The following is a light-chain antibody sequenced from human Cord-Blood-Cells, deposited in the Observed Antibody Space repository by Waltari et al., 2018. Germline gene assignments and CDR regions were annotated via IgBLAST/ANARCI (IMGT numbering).Light chain of an antibody. CDR2: DVS. V-gene: IGLV2-11*01. Sequence: QSALTQPRSVSGSPGQSVTISCTGTSSDVGGYNYVSWYQQHPGKAHKRMIYDVSKRPSGVPDRFSGSKSGNTASLTISVLQAEDEADYYCCSYAGSYTFVVFGGGTKLTVL. CDR1: SSDVGGYNY. CDR3: CSYAGSYTFVV. J-gene: IGLJ2*01.